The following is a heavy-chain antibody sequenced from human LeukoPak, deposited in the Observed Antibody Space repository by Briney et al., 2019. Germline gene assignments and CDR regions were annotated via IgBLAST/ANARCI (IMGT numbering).Heavy chain of an antibody. CDR1: GFTFSSYG. J-gene: IGHJ4*02. CDR2: ISYDGSNK. D-gene: IGHD3-22*01. CDR3: AKASPDYYDSSGYYADY. Sequence: GGSLRLSCAASGFTFSSYGMHWVRQAPGKGLEWVAVISYDGSNKYYADSVKGRFTISRDNSKNTLYLRMNSLRAEDTAVYYCAKASPDYYDSSGYYADYWGQGTLVTVSS. V-gene: IGHV3-30*18.